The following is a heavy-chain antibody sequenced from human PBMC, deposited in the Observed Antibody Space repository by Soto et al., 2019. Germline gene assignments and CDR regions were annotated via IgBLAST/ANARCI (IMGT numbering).Heavy chain of an antibody. CDR3: AIDLKGYCSGGSCYGGAFDI. J-gene: IGHJ3*02. CDR2: IYYSGST. V-gene: IGHV4-59*01. CDR1: GGSISSYY. Sequence: SETXSLTCTVSGGSISSYYWSWIRQPPGKGLEWIGYIYYSGSTNYNPSLKSRVTISVDTSKNQFSLKLSSVTAADTAVYYCAIDLKGYCSGGSCYGGAFDIWGQGTMVTVSS. D-gene: IGHD2-15*01.